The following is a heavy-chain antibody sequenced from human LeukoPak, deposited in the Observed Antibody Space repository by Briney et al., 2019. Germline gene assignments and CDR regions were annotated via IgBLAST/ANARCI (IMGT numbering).Heavy chain of an antibody. CDR2: ISSSTSTI. CDR3: ATSTGDY. Sequence: GGSLRLSCAASGFIFSSYSMNWVREAPGKGLEWVSYISSSTSTIYYADSVKGRFTISRDNAKNSLYLQMNSLRAEDTAVYYCATSTGDYWGQGTLVTVSS. J-gene: IGHJ4*02. CDR1: GFIFSSYS. V-gene: IGHV3-48*01.